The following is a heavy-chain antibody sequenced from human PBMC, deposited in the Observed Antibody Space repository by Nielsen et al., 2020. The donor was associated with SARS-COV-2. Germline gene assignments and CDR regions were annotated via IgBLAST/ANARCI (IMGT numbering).Heavy chain of an antibody. CDR2: ISRNNGKT. Sequence: ASVKVSCKASGYTFTTYGIGWVRQASGQGLEWMGWISRNNGKTQYAQKFRDRVTITRDTSTNTIYMDLSSLTSEDTAVYYCAGAKDTAMVGESWGQGTLVTATS. V-gene: IGHV1-18*04. CDR3: AGAKDTAMVGES. CDR1: GYTFTTYG. J-gene: IGHJ4*02. D-gene: IGHD5-18*01.